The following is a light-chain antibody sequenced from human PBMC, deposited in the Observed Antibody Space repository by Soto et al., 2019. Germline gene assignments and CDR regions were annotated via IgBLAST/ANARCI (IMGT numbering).Light chain of an antibody. CDR3: SSYTAYTTLLV. Sequence: QSALTRPASVSVSPGQSITSSYTGTANDIGNYNYVSWYQQHPGKAPKLIIYGVSNRPSGVSNRFSGSKSGNAASLTISGLQAEDEADYYCSSYTAYTTLLVFGGGTK. CDR2: GVS. J-gene: IGLJ3*02. CDR1: ANDIGNYNY. V-gene: IGLV2-14*01.